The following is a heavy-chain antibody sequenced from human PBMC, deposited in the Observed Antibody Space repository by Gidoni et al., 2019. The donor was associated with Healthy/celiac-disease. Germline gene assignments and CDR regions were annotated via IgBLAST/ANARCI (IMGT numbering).Heavy chain of an antibody. CDR2: IRGSGGST. V-gene: IGHV3-23*01. Sequence: EVQLLESGGGLVQHGGALRLSCAASGFTFSSYAMILVSQAPGKGLEWVSAIRGSGGSTYYEDSVKGRFTISRDNSKNTLYLQMNSLRAEDTAVYYCAKGHGVRGARDWFDPWGQGTLVTVSS. D-gene: IGHD3-10*01. J-gene: IGHJ5*02. CDR3: AKGHGVRGARDWFDP. CDR1: GFTFSSYA.